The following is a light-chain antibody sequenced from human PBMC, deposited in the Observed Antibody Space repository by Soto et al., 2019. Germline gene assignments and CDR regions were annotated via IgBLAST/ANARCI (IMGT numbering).Light chain of an antibody. J-gene: IGKJ4*01. CDR1: QSVRGY. V-gene: IGKV3-11*01. CDR2: DAS. Sequence: EIVLTQSPATLSLPPGERATLSCRASQSVRGYLAWYQQKPGQAPRLLIYDASNRATGIPARFSGSGSGADFTLTISSLEPEDFAVDYCQQRRNWLTFGGGTKVAIK. CDR3: QQRRNWLT.